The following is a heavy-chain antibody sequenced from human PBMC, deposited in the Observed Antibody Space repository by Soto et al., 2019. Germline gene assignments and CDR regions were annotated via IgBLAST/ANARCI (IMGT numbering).Heavy chain of an antibody. V-gene: IGHV3-30-3*01. CDR1: GFTFSSYA. CDR2: ISYDGSNK. J-gene: IGHJ6*02. CDR3: ARGLAVVQYYYYYGMDV. D-gene: IGHD2-15*01. Sequence: GGSLRLSCAASGFTFSSYAMHWVRQAPGKGLEWVAVISYDGSNKYYADSVKGRFTISRDNYKNTLYLQMNSLRAEDTDVYYCARGLAVVQYYYYYGMDVWGQGTTVTVSS.